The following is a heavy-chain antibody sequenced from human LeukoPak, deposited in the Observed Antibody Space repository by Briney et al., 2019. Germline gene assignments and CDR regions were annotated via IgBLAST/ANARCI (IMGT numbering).Heavy chain of an antibody. Sequence: GGSLRLSCAASGFTFSSYSMKWVRQAPGKGLEWVSYISTSSSAIYYADSVKGRFTISRDNAKNSLYLQMNSLRAEDTALYYCARRSSGSSLDYWGQGTLVSVSS. CDR2: ISTSSSAI. J-gene: IGHJ4*02. CDR3: ARRSSGSSLDY. V-gene: IGHV3-48*01. CDR1: GFTFSSYS. D-gene: IGHD6-19*01.